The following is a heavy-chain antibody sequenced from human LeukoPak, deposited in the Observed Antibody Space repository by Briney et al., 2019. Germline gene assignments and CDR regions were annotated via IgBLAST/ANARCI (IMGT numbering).Heavy chain of an antibody. CDR1: GYTFTSYG. D-gene: IGHD6-6*01. Sequence: ASVKVSCKASGYTFTSYGISWVRQAPGQGLEWMGWISAYNGNTNYAQKLQGRVTMTTDTSTSTAYMELRSLRSDDTAVYYCARIAARADEKPGGDYWGQGTLVTVSS. V-gene: IGHV1-18*01. J-gene: IGHJ4*02. CDR3: ARIAARADEKPGGDY. CDR2: ISAYNGNT.